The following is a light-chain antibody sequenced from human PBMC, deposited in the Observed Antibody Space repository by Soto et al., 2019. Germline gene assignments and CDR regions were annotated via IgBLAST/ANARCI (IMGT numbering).Light chain of an antibody. V-gene: IGLV1-40*01. Sequence: QAVVTQPPSVSGAPGQRVTISCTGSSSNIGAGYDVHWYQQLPGTAPKLLIYGNSNRPSGVPDRFSGSKSGTSASLAITGLQAEDEAYYYCQSYDSSLWVFGGGTKLTVL. CDR1: SSNIGAGYD. CDR3: QSYDSSLWV. J-gene: IGLJ3*02. CDR2: GNS.